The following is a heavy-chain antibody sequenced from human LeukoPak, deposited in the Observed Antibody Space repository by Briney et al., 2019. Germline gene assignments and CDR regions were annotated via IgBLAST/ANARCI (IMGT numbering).Heavy chain of an antibody. CDR1: GFPFSIYE. D-gene: IGHD2-2*01. CDR3: AKDLQVVIPAAPYYFDS. J-gene: IGHJ4*02. CDR2: IGSSGTTI. V-gene: IGHV3-48*03. Sequence: GGSLRLSCAVSGFPFSIYEMNWVRQAPGKGLEWVSNIGSSGTTIYYADSVKGRFSISRDNAKNSLYLQMNSLRVEDTAVYYCAKDLQVVIPAAPYYFDSWGQGTLVTVPS.